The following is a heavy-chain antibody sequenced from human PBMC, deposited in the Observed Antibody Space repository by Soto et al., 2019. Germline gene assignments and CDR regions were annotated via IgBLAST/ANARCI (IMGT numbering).Heavy chain of an antibody. J-gene: IGHJ4*02. Sequence: PGGSLRLSCAASGFTFSDYYMSWIRQAPGKGLEWISYISSNSNYKNHADSVRGRFTISRYNAKNSLYLQMNGLRAEDTAVYYCARATGYYHTSGSDSWGKGTLVTVSS. CDR1: GFTFSDYY. D-gene: IGHD3-22*01. CDR3: ARATGYYHTSGSDS. V-gene: IGHV3-11*06. CDR2: ISSNSNYK.